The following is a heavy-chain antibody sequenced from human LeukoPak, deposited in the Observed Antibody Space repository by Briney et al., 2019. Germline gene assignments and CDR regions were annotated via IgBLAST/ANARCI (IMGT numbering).Heavy chain of an antibody. D-gene: IGHD6-19*01. Sequence: SETLSLTCTVSGGSISSYYWSWIRQPPGKGLEWIGYIYYSGSTNYNPPLKSRVTISVDTSRNQFSLKVTSVTAADTAVYYCARDVDSSGWYGVGFGYWGQGTLVTVSS. V-gene: IGHV4-59*01. CDR2: IYYSGST. J-gene: IGHJ4*02. CDR3: ARDVDSSGWYGVGFGY. CDR1: GGSISSYY.